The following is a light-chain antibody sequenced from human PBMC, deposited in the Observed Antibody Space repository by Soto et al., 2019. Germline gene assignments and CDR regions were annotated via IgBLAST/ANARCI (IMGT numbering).Light chain of an antibody. Sequence: DLQMTQSPSTLSASLGDRVTITCRASQSISTWLAWYQQKPGKAPKLLIYEASSLQSGVPSRFSGSGSGTEFTLTISSLQPDDFATYYCQRYNTYSRTFGQGTKVEIK. V-gene: IGKV1-5*03. CDR2: EAS. CDR1: QSISTW. CDR3: QRYNTYSRT. J-gene: IGKJ1*01.